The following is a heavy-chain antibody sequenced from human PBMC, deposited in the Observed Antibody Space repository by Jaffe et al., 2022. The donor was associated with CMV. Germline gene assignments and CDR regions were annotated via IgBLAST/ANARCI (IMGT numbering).Heavy chain of an antibody. Sequence: EVQLVESGGGLVQPGRSLRLSCAASGFTFDDYAMHWVRQAPGKGLEWVSGISWNSGSIGYADSVKGRFTISRDNAKNSLYLQMNSLRAEDTALYYCAKEGAVGSSGPSLFTDQTWYFDLWGRGTLVTVSS. J-gene: IGHJ2*01. CDR2: ISWNSGSI. CDR3: AKEGAVGSSGPSLFTDQTWYFDL. V-gene: IGHV3-9*01. D-gene: IGHD3-22*01. CDR1: GFTFDDYA.